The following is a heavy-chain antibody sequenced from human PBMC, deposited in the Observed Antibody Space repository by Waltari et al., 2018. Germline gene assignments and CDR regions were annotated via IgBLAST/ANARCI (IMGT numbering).Heavy chain of an antibody. CDR3: AREEVTYSGSYSDY. CDR2: IIPSCGTA. V-gene: IGHV1-69*08. CDR1: GGTFSSYA. Sequence: QVQLVQSGAEVKKPGSSVKVSCKASGGTFSSYAISWVRQAPGQGLEWMGRIIPSCGTANYAQKFQGRVTITADKSTSTAYMELSSLRSEDTAVYYCAREEVTYSGSYSDYWGQGTLVTVSS. J-gene: IGHJ4*02. D-gene: IGHD1-26*01.